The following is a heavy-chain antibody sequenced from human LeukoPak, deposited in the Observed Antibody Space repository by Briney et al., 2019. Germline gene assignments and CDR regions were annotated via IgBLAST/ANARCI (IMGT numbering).Heavy chain of an antibody. D-gene: IGHD6-6*01. CDR3: ARDDGRAARASGMDV. CDR2: ISDSSSHI. V-gene: IGHV3-21*01. J-gene: IGHJ6*02. Sequence: GGSLRLSCAASGFIFSTYDMNWVRQAPGKGLEWVSYISDSSSHIYYADSVKGRFTISRDNAKNSLCLQMNSLRVGDTAVYYCARDDGRAARASGMDVWGQGTTVTVSS. CDR1: GFIFSTYD.